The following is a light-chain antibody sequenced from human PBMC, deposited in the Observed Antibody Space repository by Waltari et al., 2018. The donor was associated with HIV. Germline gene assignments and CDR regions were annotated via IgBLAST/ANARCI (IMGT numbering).Light chain of an antibody. J-gene: IGKJ4*01. V-gene: IGKV3-11*01. CDR1: QSVNTY. CDR3: QHRVSWPAT. CDR2: DVS. Sequence: EIMMTQSPGTLSLSPGERATLSCRASQSVNTYLGWYQQKPGQPPRLLMYDVSKRAAGIPARFSGSGSGTDFSLTINNLKPEDSAVYYCQHRVSWPATFGGGTKVQIK.